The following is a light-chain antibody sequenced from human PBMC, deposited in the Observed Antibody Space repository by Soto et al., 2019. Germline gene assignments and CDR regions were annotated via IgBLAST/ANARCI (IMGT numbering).Light chain of an antibody. CDR1: SSNIGAGYD. Sequence: QSVLTQPPSVSGALGQRVTISCTGSSSNIGAGYDVHWYQQLPGTAPKLLIYGNSNRPSGVPDRFSGSKSGTSASLAITGLHAEDEADYYCQSYDSSLSGYVFGTGTKVTVL. CDR2: GNS. J-gene: IGLJ1*01. CDR3: QSYDSSLSGYV. V-gene: IGLV1-40*01.